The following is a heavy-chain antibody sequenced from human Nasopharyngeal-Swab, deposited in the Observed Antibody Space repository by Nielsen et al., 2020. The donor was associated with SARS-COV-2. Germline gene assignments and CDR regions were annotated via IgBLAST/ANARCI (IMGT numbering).Heavy chain of an antibody. Sequence: GGSLRLSCAASGFTVSSNYMSWVRQAPGKGLEWVSVIYSCGSAYYADSVKGRFTISRDNSKNTLYLQMNSLRAEDTAVYYCASLPWFGELPSDYYYYGMDVWGQGTTVTVSS. J-gene: IGHJ6*02. CDR1: GFTVSSNY. CDR3: ASLPWFGELPSDYYYYGMDV. CDR2: IYSCGSA. D-gene: IGHD3-10*01. V-gene: IGHV3-66*03.